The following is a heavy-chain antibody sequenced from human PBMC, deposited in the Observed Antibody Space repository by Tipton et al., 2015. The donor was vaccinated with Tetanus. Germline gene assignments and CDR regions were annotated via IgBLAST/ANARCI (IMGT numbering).Heavy chain of an antibody. V-gene: IGHV4-61*08. CDR2: ASYSGSS. CDR3: ARAYDFWSGYLDF. D-gene: IGHD3-3*01. CDR1: GGSVNSGGYY. J-gene: IGHJ4*02. Sequence: TLSLTCTVSGGSVNSGGYYWSWIRQPPGKGLEWIGYASYSGSSNYNPSLKSRVIISIDASKNQFSLKLSSVAAADTAVYYCARAYDFWSGYLDFWGQGTLVTVSS.